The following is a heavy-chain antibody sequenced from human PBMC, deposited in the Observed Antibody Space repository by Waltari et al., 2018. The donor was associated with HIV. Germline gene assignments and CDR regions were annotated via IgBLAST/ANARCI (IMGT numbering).Heavy chain of an antibody. V-gene: IGHV3-23*01. J-gene: IGHJ4*02. CDR1: GFGFSSSA. D-gene: IGHD3-3*01. CDR3: VKGGGYYDSTGNVPFDY. Sequence: EVLLLESGGGWVQSGGSLTLSCAASGFGFSSSAMTWVRQGPGKGLEWVSAIGGGGDRSYYVDSVKGRFTISRDNSKNTLSLQMNGLRAEDTAVYYCVKGGGYYDSTGNVPFDYWGQGSLVTVSS. CDR2: IGGGGDRS.